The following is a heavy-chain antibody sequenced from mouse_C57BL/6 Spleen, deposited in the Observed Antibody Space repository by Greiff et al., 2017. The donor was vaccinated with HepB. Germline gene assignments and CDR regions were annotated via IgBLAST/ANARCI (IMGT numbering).Heavy chain of an antibody. D-gene: IGHD1-1*01. Sequence: VQLQQPGAELVKPGASVKLSCKASGYTFTSYWMQWVKQRPVQGLEWIGNIDPSDSYTNYNQKFKGKATLTVDTSSSTAYMELRSLTSEDSAVYYCTSTTGVAIDYWGQGTTVTVSS. CDR3: TSTTGVAIDY. V-gene: IGHV1-50*01. J-gene: IGHJ2*01. CDR1: GYTFTSYW. CDR2: IDPSDSYT.